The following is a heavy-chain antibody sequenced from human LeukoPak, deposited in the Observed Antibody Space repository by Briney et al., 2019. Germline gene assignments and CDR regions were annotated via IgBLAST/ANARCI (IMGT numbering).Heavy chain of an antibody. CDR3: PRWATSFDL. J-gene: IGHJ4*02. Sequence: GGSLRLSCAASGFTFGNYWMSWVRQAPGKGLEWVANIKQDGSDKYYVDSVTGRFTISRDNAKNSLYLQMNSLRAEDTALYYCPRWATSFDLWGQGTLVTVSS. D-gene: IGHD6-6*01. CDR1: GFTFGNYW. V-gene: IGHV3-7*01. CDR2: IKQDGSDK.